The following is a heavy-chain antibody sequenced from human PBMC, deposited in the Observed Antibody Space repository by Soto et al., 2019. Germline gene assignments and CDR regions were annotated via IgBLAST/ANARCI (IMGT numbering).Heavy chain of an antibody. V-gene: IGHV1-24*01. CDR2: FDPEDGET. Sequence: ASVKVSCKVSGYTLTELSMHWVRQAPGKGLEWMGGFDPEDGETIYAQKFQGRVTMTEDTSTDTAYMELSSLRSEDTAVYYCATDLGYGDHKSYYYYYGMDVWGQGTTVTVSS. D-gene: IGHD4-17*01. CDR3: ATDLGYGDHKSYYYYYGMDV. CDR1: GYTLTELS. J-gene: IGHJ6*02.